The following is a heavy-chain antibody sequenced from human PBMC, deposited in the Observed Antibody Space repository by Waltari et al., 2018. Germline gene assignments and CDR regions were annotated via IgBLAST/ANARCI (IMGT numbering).Heavy chain of an antibody. J-gene: IGHJ4*02. Sequence: DVQLTASGGGLVQPGGSLRLSCEGSGFTFYHFWMTWLRQVPGKGLEGVGNRKKDRTEQYVVDSFKGRFTIARDNAKRSLYLQMNNLRVDDTAMYYCARGGGDGQVHHWGQGTLVTVSS. D-gene: IGHD3-16*01. CDR3: ARGGGDGQVHH. CDR1: GFTFYHFW. CDR2: RKKDRTEQ. V-gene: IGHV3-7*03.